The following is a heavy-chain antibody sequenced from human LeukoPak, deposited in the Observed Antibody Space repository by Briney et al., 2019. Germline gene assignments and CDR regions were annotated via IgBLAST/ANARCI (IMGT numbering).Heavy chain of an antibody. CDR2: IIPIFGTA. D-gene: IGHD6-13*01. V-gene: IGHV1-69*06. CDR1: RGTFSSYA. Sequence: GASVKVSCKASRGTFSSYAISWVRQAPGQGLEWMGGIIPIFGTANYAQKFQGRVTITADKSTSTAYMELSSLRSEDTAVYYCARDRPDSSSWYSGPFDYWGQGTLVTVSS. J-gene: IGHJ4*02. CDR3: ARDRPDSSSWYSGPFDY.